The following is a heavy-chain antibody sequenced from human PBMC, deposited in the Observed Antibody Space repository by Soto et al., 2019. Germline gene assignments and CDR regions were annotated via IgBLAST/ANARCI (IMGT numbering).Heavy chain of an antibody. CDR3: ARDRSTMVRGVIIAPYFDY. J-gene: IGHJ4*02. V-gene: IGHV4-59*01. CDR2: IYYSGST. D-gene: IGHD3-10*01. CDR1: GGSISSYY. Sequence: QVQLQESGPGLVKPSETLSLTCTVSGGSISSYYWSWIRQPPGKGLEWIGYIYYSGSTNYNPSLKSRVTISVDTSTNQFSLKLSSVTAADTAVYYCARDRSTMVRGVIIAPYFDYWGQGTLVTVSS.